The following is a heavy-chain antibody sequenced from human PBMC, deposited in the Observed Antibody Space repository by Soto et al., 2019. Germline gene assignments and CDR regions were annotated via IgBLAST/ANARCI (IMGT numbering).Heavy chain of an antibody. V-gene: IGHV3-30*03. CDR2: ISYDGSNK. CDR3: AAWASNYYDSSGYHN. J-gene: IGHJ4*02. CDR1: GFTFSSYG. D-gene: IGHD3-22*01. Sequence: PVGSLRLSCAASGFTFSSYGMHWVRQAPGKGLEWVAVISYDGSNKYYADSVKGRSTISRDNSKNTLYLQMNSLRAEDTAVYYCAAWASNYYDSSGYHNWGQGTLVTVSS.